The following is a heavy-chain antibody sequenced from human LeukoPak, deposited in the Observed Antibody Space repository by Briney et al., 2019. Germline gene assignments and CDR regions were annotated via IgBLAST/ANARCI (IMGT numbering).Heavy chain of an antibody. CDR1: GDTFATYD. V-gene: IGHV1-8*01. J-gene: IGHJ5*02. CDR2: TNFNSGNT. CDR3: ARGSVTIDCSGGSCYRLDP. D-gene: IGHD2-15*01. Sequence: GASVKVSCKASGDTFATYDINWVRQATGQGLEWMGWTNFNSGNTDCPQKFQGRVTMTRDTSINTAYMEVGSLRSEDTAVYYCARGSVTIDCSGGSCYRLDPWGQGTLVVVSS.